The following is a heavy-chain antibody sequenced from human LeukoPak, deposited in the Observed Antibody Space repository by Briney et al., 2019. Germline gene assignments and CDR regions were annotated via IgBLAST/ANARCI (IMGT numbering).Heavy chain of an antibody. CDR1: GYTFTSYG. J-gene: IGHJ4*02. Sequence: ASVKVSCKASGYTFTSYGISRVRQAPGQGLEWMGWISAYNGNTNYAQKLQARVTMTTDTSTSTASMELRSLRSDDTAVYYCARDTAERWLQFNYWGQGTLVTVSS. CDR2: ISAYNGNT. V-gene: IGHV1-18*01. CDR3: ARDTAERWLQFNY. D-gene: IGHD5-24*01.